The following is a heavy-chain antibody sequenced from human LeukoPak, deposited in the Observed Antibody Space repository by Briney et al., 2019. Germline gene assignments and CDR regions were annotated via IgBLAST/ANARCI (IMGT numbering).Heavy chain of an antibody. CDR1: GGSISSHY. D-gene: IGHD3-22*01. CDR3: ARSPESSGYYWDAFDI. Sequence: SETLSLTCTVSGGSISSHYWSWIRQPSGKGLEWIGYIYYSGSTNYNPSLKSRVTISVDTSKNQFSLKLSSVTAADTAVYYCARSPESSGYYWDAFDIWGQGTMVTVSS. CDR2: IYYSGST. J-gene: IGHJ3*02. V-gene: IGHV4-59*11.